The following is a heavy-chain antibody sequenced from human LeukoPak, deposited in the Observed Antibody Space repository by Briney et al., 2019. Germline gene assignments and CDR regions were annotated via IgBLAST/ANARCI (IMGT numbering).Heavy chain of an antibody. Sequence: GGSLRLSCAASGFTFSSYGMLWVRQAPGKGLEWVAFIRYDGSNKYYADSVKGRFTISRDNSKNTLYLQMNSLRAEDTAVYYCAKGRPNSSAGDYWGQGTLVTVSS. CDR2: IRYDGSNK. J-gene: IGHJ4*02. V-gene: IGHV3-30*02. D-gene: IGHD6-25*01. CDR3: AKGRPNSSAGDY. CDR1: GFTFSSYG.